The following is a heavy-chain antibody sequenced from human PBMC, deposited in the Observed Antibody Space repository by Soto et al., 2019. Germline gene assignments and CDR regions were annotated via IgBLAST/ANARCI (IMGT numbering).Heavy chain of an antibody. CDR1: GSTFSSYA. V-gene: IGHV3-30-3*01. CDR3: ARGYSNYFDY. Sequence: GGSLRLSCAASGSTFSSYAMHWVRQAPGKGLEWVAVISYDGSNKYYADSVKGRFTISRDNSKNTLYLQMNSLRAEDTAVYYCARGYSNYFDYWGQGTLVTVSS. D-gene: IGHD4-4*01. J-gene: IGHJ4*02. CDR2: ISYDGSNK.